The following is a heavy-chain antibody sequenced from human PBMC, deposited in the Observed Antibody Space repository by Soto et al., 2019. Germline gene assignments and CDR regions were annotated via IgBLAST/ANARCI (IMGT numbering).Heavy chain of an antibody. Sequence: SETLSLTCSVSGGSISSFTYYWGWIRQPPGKGLEWIGTVYYNENTYYNPSLKSRVTITVDTAKNQFSLKVSGVSAADTAVYYCATSQKGYNWNYFDHWGQGALVTVSS. CDR2: VYYNENT. J-gene: IGHJ4*02. D-gene: IGHD1-20*01. CDR3: ATSQKGYNWNYFDH. CDR1: GGSISSFTYY. V-gene: IGHV4-39*01.